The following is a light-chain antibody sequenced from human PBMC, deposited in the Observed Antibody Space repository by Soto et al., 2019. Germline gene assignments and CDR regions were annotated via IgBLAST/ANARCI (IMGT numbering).Light chain of an antibody. V-gene: IGKV1-5*01. J-gene: IGKJ1*01. CDR3: QQYNSYST. CDR2: DAS. Sequence: DIQMTQSPSTLSAFVGDRVTITCRASQSISTWLAWYQQKPGKAPNLLIYDASTLESGVPSRFSGSGSGTEFTLTISSLQPDDFATYSCQQYNSYSTFGQGTRVEI. CDR1: QSISTW.